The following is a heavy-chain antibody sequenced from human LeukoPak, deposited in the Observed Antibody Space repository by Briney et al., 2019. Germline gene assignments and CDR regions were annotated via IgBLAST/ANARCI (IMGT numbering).Heavy chain of an antibody. J-gene: IGHJ5*02. CDR1: GGSISSSNW. CDR3: ARIYVDTAMVRWFDP. Sequence: SETLSLTCAVSGGSISSSNWWSWVRQPPGKGLEWIGEIYHSGSTNYNPSLKSRVTISVDKSKNQFSLKLGSVTAADTAVYYCARIYVDTAMVRWFDPWGQGTLVTVSS. V-gene: IGHV4-4*02. CDR2: IYHSGST. D-gene: IGHD5-18*01.